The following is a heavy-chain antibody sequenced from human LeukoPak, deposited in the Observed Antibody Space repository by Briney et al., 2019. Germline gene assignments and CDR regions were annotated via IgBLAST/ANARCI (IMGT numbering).Heavy chain of an antibody. CDR3: ARHSYSGSDPFDY. D-gene: IGHD5-12*01. CDR1: GYTFTRFY. CDR2: INPIGYST. V-gene: IGHV1-46*01. J-gene: IGHJ4*02. Sequence: ASVKVSCKASGYTFTRFYMHWVRQAPGQGLEWMGVINPIGYSTTYAQKFQGRVTMTKDTSTSTVYMELSSLRSEDTAVYYCARHSYSGSDPFDYWGQGTLVTVSS.